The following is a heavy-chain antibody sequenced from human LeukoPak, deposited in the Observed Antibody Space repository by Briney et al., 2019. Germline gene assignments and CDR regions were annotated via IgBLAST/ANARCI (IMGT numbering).Heavy chain of an antibody. CDR3: AGPLIAAAGPDAFDI. CDR1: GYSISSGYY. D-gene: IGHD6-13*01. J-gene: IGHJ3*02. CDR2: IYHSGST. Sequence: SETLSLTCAVSGYSISSGYYWGWIRQPPGKGLEWIGSIYHSGSTYYNPSLKSRVTISVDTSKNQFSLELSSVTAADTAVYYCAGPLIAAAGPDAFDIWGQGTMVTVSS. V-gene: IGHV4-38-2*01.